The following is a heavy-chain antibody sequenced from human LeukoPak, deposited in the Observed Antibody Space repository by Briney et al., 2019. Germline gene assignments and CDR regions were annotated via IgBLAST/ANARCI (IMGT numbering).Heavy chain of an antibody. D-gene: IGHD3-16*02. CDR2: IWFDGIRK. CDR3: ARDMELST. CDR1: GFTFSNYG. Sequence: PGGSLRLSCAASGFTFSNYGMHWVRQVPGKGLEWVAAIWFDGIRKYYADSVKGRLTISRDNSQDTLYLQIHSLRAEDTAMYYCARDMELSTWGLGTMVTVSS. V-gene: IGHV3-33*01. J-gene: IGHJ3*01.